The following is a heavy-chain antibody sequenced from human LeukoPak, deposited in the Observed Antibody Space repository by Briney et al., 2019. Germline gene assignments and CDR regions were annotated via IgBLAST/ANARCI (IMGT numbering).Heavy chain of an antibody. CDR1: GGSFSGYY. CDR3: ARIAPSYYFDY. CDR2: INHSGST. D-gene: IGHD3-22*01. Sequence: SETLSLTCAVYGGSFSGYYWSWIRQPPGKGLEWIGEINHSGSTNYNPSLKSRVTISVDTSKNQFSLKLSSVTAADTAVYYCARIAPSYYFDYWGQGTLVTVSS. V-gene: IGHV4-34*01. J-gene: IGHJ4*02.